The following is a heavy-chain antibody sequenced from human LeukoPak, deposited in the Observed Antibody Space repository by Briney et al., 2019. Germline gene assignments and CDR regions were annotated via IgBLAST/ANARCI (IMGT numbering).Heavy chain of an antibody. V-gene: IGHV3-30*04. D-gene: IGHD4-17*01. Sequence: GGSLRLSCAASGFTFSSYVMHWVRQAPGKGLEWVAIISYDGSNEYYADSVEGRFTISRDNSKNTLYLQMNSLRAEDTAVYFCARRKNDYGDFDFWGQGTLVTVSS. J-gene: IGHJ4*02. CDR1: GFTFSSYV. CDR3: ARRKNDYGDFDF. CDR2: ISYDGSNE.